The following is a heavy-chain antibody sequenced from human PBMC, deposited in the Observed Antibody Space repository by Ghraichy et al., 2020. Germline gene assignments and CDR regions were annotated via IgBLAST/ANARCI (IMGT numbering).Heavy chain of an antibody. Sequence: SETLSLTCAVYGGSFSGYYWSWIRQPPGKGLEWIGEINHSGSTNYNPSLKSRVTISVDTSKNQFSLKLSSVTAADTAVYYCARGPTWSGYYDSSGYYYGYWGQGILVTVSS. CDR2: INHSGST. CDR3: ARGPTWSGYYDSSGYYYGY. J-gene: IGHJ4*02. V-gene: IGHV4-34*01. CDR1: GGSFSGYY. D-gene: IGHD3-22*01.